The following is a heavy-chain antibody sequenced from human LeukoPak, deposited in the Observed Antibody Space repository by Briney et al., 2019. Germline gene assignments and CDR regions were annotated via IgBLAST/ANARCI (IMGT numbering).Heavy chain of an antibody. CDR3: AREVRGHCSSTSCTGRNWFDP. Sequence: PSETLSLTCTVSGGSIRNYDYYWGWIRQPAGKGLEWIGRIYTSGSTNYNPSLKSQVTMSVDTSKNQFSLKLSSVTAADTAVYYCAREVRGHCSSTSCTGRNWFDPWGQGTLVTVSS. V-gene: IGHV4-4*07. J-gene: IGHJ5*02. D-gene: IGHD2-2*01. CDR2: IYTSGST. CDR1: GGSIRNYDYY.